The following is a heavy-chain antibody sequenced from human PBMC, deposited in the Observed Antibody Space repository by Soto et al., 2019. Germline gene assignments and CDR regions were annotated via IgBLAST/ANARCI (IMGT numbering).Heavy chain of an antibody. J-gene: IGHJ4*02. CDR1: GFTFSSYG. D-gene: IGHD3-22*01. V-gene: IGHV3-33*01. CDR3: ARNTYYYDSSGYYTFGGSFDY. CDR2: IWYDGSNK. Sequence: GGSLRLSCAASGFTFSSYGMHWVRQAPGKGLEWVAVIWYDGSNKYYADSVKGRFTISRDNSKNTLYLQMNSLRSEDTAVYYCARNTYYYDSSGYYTFGGSFDYWGQGTLVTVSS.